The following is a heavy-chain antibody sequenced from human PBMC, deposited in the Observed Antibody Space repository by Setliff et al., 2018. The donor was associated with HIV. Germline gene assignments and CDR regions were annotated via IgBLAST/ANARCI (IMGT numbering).Heavy chain of an antibody. J-gene: IGHJ3*01. Sequence: ASVKVSCKASGGTFSSYGISWVRQAPGQGLEWMGGIIPMFGTGFYAQKFRDRVTITADESTSTVYMELTNLRSEDTAMYYCAREKSPVLEYFDWLKPRHVFDVWGQGTVVTVSS. V-gene: IGHV1-69*13. CDR1: GGTFSSYG. CDR2: IIPMFGTG. D-gene: IGHD3-9*01. CDR3: AREKSPVLEYFDWLKPRHVFDV.